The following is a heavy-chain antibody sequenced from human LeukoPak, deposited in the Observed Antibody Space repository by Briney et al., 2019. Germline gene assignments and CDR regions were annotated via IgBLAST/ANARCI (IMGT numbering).Heavy chain of an antibody. Sequence: SETLSLTCTVSGGSISSSSYYWGWIRQPLGKGLEWIGSIYYSGSTYYNPSLKSRVTISVDTSKNQFSLKLSSVTAADTAVYYCARVIGAPADYWGQGTLVTVSS. CDR2: IYYSGST. CDR3: ARVIGAPADY. V-gene: IGHV4-39*01. D-gene: IGHD3-10*01. J-gene: IGHJ4*02. CDR1: GGSISSSSYY.